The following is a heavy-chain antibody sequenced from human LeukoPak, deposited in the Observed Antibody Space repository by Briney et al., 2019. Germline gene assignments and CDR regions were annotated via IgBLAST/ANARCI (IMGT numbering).Heavy chain of an antibody. CDR2: ISPSGDST. D-gene: IGHD5-18*01. CDR3: AKERDTAMVTIDY. J-gene: IGHJ4*02. CDR1: GITFSSYA. Sequence: GGSLRLSCVVSGITFSSYAMNWVRQAPGKGLDWVSGISPSGDSTFYADSVKGRFTISRDNSKNTLYLQMNSLRAEDTAVYYCAKERDTAMVTIDYWGQGTLVTVSS. V-gene: IGHV3-23*01.